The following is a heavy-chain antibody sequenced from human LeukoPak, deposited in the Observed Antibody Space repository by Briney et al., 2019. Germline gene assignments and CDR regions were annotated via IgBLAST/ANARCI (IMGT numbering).Heavy chain of an antibody. CDR3: ARGRSLNAFDI. J-gene: IGHJ3*02. D-gene: IGHD1-26*01. CDR1: GGSISSSSYY. V-gene: IGHV4-61*05. CDR2: IYYSGST. Sequence: PSETLSLTCTVSGGSISSSSYYWGWIRQPPGKGLEWIGYIYYSGSTNYNPSLKSRVTISVDTSKNQFSLKLSSVTAADTAVYYCARGRSLNAFDIWGQGTMVTVSS.